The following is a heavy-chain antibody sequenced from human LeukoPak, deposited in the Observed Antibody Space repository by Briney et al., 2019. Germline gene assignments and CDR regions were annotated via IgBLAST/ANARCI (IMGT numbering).Heavy chain of an antibody. Sequence: KPGGSLRLSRAASGFTFSRFGMNWVRQAPGKGLEWVSSISSTSDYIYYADSVKGRFTISRDNAKNSLYLQMNTLRAEDTAVYYCAREAPMVRGGSLDYWGQGTLVTVSS. D-gene: IGHD3-10*01. CDR3: AREAPMVRGGSLDY. CDR2: ISSTSDYI. V-gene: IGHV3-21*06. CDR1: GFTFSRFG. J-gene: IGHJ4*02.